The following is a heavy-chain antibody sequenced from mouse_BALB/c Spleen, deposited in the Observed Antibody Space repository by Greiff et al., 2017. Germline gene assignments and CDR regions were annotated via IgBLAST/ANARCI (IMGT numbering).Heavy chain of an antibody. J-gene: IGHJ4*01. CDR1: GFTFSSYY. CDR3: ARGVTTNAMDY. D-gene: IGHD2-3*01. V-gene: IGHV5-6-2*01. CDR2: INSNGGST. Sequence: EVKLEESGGGLVKLGGSLKLSCAASGFTFSSYYMSWVRQTPEKRLELVAAINSNGGSTYYPDTVKGRFTISRDNAKNTLYLQMSSLKSEDTAMYYCARGVTTNAMDYWGQGTSVTVSS.